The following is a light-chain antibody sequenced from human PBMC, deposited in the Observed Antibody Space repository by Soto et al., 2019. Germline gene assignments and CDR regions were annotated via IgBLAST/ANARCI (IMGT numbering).Light chain of an antibody. J-gene: IGKJ1*01. CDR1: QSVSSTY. V-gene: IGKV3-20*01. CDR2: GAS. Sequence: EIVLTQSPGTMSLSPGERATLSCRASQSVSSTYLAWYQQKPGQAPSLLIYGASSRATGIPDRFSGSGIGTDFTLTISRLEPEDFAVYYCQQYRTFGQGTTVEIK. CDR3: QQYRT.